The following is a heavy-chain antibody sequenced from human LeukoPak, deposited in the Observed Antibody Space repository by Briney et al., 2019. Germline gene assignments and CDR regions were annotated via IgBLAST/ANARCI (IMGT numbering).Heavy chain of an antibody. D-gene: IGHD2-15*01. CDR3: AKDPYCSGGSCYWDYFDY. Sequence: PGGSLRLSCAASGFTFSSYAMSWVRQAPGKGLEWVSAISGSGGSTYYADSVKGRFTISRDNSKNTLYLQMNSLRAEDTAVYYCAKDPYCSGGSCYWDYFDYWGQGTLVTVSS. CDR2: ISGSGGST. V-gene: IGHV3-23*01. J-gene: IGHJ4*02. CDR1: GFTFSSYA.